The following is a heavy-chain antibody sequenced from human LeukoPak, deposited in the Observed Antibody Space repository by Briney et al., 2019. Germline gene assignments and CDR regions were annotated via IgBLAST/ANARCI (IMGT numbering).Heavy chain of an antibody. CDR1: GGSISSYY. D-gene: IGHD1-26*01. CDR2: IYTSGST. J-gene: IGHJ4*02. Sequence: PSETLSLTCTVSGGSISSYYWSWIRQPPGKGLEWLGYIYTSGSTNYNPSLKSRVTISVDTSKNQFSLKLSSGTAADTAVYYCARRGWEPHFDYWGQGTLVTVSS. CDR3: ARRGWEPHFDY. V-gene: IGHV4-4*09.